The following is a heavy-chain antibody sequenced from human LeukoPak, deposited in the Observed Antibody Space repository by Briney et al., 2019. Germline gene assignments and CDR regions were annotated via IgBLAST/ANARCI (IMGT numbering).Heavy chain of an antibody. CDR1: GSTFSDYY. V-gene: IGHV3-11*01. J-gene: IGHJ6*02. CDR3: ARAYGSGTSSPYYYGMDV. CDR2: ISSSGSTI. D-gene: IGHD3-10*01. Sequence: PGGSLRLSCAASGSTFSDYYMSWIRQAPGKGLEWVSYISSSGSTIYYADSVKGRFTISRDNAKNSLYLQMNSLRAEDTAVYYCARAYGSGTSSPYYYGMDVWGQGTTVTVSS.